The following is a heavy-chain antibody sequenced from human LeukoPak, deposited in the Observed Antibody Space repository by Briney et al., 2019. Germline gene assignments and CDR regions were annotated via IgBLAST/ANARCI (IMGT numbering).Heavy chain of an antibody. CDR1: GFTVSTNY. J-gene: IGHJ4*02. CDR2: INNGGST. CDR3: DRDRRSSSWYRCFYY. D-gene: IGHD6-13*01. Sequence: GGSLRLSCAASGFTVSTNYMSWVRQAPGKGLEWVSVINNGGSTYYADSVKGRFTISRDNSKNTLYLQMNSLRAEDTAVYYCDRDRRSSSWYRCFYYWGQGTLVTVSS. V-gene: IGHV3-66*01.